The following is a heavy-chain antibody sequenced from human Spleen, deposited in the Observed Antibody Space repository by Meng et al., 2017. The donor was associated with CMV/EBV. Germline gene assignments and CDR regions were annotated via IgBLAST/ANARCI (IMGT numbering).Heavy chain of an antibody. V-gene: IGHV1-69*05. J-gene: IGHJ4*02. Sequence: ASGGTFSSYAINWVRQAPGHGLEWIGHIIPMFRKTNYAQKFQGRVTVTTGESSGTVFMELSSLTLDDTAIYFCARVPDSRAPEDDYWGQGTLVTVSS. D-gene: IGHD6-6*01. CDR1: GGTFSSYA. CDR3: ARVPDSRAPEDDY. CDR2: IIPMFRKT.